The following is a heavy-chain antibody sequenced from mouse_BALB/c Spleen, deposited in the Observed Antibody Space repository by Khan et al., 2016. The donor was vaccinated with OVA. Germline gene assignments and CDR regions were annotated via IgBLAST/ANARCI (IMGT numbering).Heavy chain of an antibody. Sequence: VELVESGPGLVAPSQSLSITCTISGFSLTNYGIHWVRQPPGKGLEWLVLIWSDGTTTYNSALKSRLSISKDNSKSQVFLKMNSLQTDDTAMYSCARQPYYHYYLMDYWGQGTSVTVSS. CDR1: GFSLTNYG. D-gene: IGHD2-10*01. CDR2: IWSDGTT. CDR3: ARQPYYHYYLMDY. J-gene: IGHJ4*01. V-gene: IGHV2-6-1*01.